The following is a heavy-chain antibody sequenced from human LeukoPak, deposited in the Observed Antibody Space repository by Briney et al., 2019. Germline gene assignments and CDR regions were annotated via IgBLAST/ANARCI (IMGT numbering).Heavy chain of an antibody. D-gene: IGHD4-11*01. J-gene: IGHJ3*02. V-gene: IGHV3-53*01. CDR1: GFTVSSNY. CDR2: IYSGGST. Sequence: GGSLRLSCAASGFTVSSNYMSWVRQAPGKGLEWVSVIYSGGSTYYADSVKGRFTISRDNSKNTLYLQMNSLRAEDTAVYYCARSHSSDAFDIWGQGTMVTVSS. CDR3: ARSHSSDAFDI.